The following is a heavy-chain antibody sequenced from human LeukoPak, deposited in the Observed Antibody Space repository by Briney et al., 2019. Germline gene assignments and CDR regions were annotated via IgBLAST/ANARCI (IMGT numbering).Heavy chain of an antibody. CDR2: IYLYGTT. Sequence: SETLSLTCSVSAGSISSSNWWSWVRQSPVKGLEWIGEIYLYGTTNYNPSLKSRVTMSVDRSKNQFSLKLSSVTAADTAVYYCARQKWEQQGRDYYFNGLDVWGPGTTVTVSS. CDR1: AGSISSSNW. D-gene: IGHD1-26*01. J-gene: IGHJ6*02. CDR3: ARQKWEQQGRDYYFNGLDV. V-gene: IGHV4-4*02.